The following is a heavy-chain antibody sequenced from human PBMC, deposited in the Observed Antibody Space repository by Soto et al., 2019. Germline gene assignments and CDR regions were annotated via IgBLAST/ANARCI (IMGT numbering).Heavy chain of an antibody. CDR3: AREALYGGISNALDI. D-gene: IGHD4-17*01. CDR1: GGSVSAYY. J-gene: IGHJ3*02. V-gene: IGHV4-59*02. CDR2: VDSSGNT. Sequence: QVQLQESGPGLVKPSETLSLTCTVSGGSVSAYYWNWIRQPPGKGLEWIGYVDSSGNTDYNPSLKSRVTISVDSSKNQFSLKLNSLTAADTSVYYCAREALYGGISNALDIWGQGTTVTVSP.